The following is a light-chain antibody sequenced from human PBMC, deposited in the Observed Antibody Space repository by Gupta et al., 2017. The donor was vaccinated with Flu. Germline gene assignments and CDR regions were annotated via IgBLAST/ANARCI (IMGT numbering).Light chain of an antibody. CDR3: SSYVGSDTFV. CDR2: DVN. Sequence: QSALTQPASVSGSPGQSVTISCTGSSSFASYNLVSWYRQYPGEPPQLVIYDVNKRPSGVSDRFSGSKSGNTASLTISGLLAEDEADYYCSSYVGSDTFVFGTATKVTVL. CDR1: SSFASYNL. J-gene: IGLJ1*01. V-gene: IGLV2-23*02.